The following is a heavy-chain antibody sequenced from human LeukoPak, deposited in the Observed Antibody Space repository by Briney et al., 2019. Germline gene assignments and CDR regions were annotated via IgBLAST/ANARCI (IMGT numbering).Heavy chain of an antibody. J-gene: IGHJ3*02. CDR1: GFTFSSYG. V-gene: IGHV3-21*01. CDR3: ARGRAYSDTAMEDAFDI. Sequence: GGSLRLSCAASGFTFSSYGMSWVRQAPGKGLEWVSSISSGTSYIYYADSVKGRFTISRDNAKNSLYLQMNSLRAEDTAVYYCARGRAYSDTAMEDAFDIWGQGTMVTVSS. CDR2: ISSGTSYI. D-gene: IGHD5-18*01.